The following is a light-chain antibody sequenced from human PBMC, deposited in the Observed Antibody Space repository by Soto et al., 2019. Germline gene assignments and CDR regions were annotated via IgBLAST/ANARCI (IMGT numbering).Light chain of an antibody. J-gene: IGKJ2*01. CDR1: QSLVFSDGNTY. CDR2: NVS. V-gene: IGKV2-30*01. Sequence: DVVMTQSPLSLPVTRGQPASISCRSSQSLVFSDGNTYLSWFHQRPGQSPRRLIYNVSNRDSGVPDRFSGSGSGTDFTLKISRMEAEDVGVYYCMQGTHWPYTFGQGTKLEIK. CDR3: MQGTHWPYT.